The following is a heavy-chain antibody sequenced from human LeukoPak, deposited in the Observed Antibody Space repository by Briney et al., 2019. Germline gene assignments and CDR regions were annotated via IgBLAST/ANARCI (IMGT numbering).Heavy chain of an antibody. CDR1: GYTFTGYY. D-gene: IGHD4-17*01. J-gene: IGHJ3*02. Sequence: ASVKVSCKASGYTFTGYYLHWVRQAPGHGLEWMGWINPNSGDTNYAQNFQGRVTLTRDTSISTAYMELYRLRSDDTAVYYCARGSRTTVTKNAFEIWGQGTMVTVSS. CDR2: INPNSGDT. CDR3: ARGSRTTVTKNAFEI. V-gene: IGHV1-2*02.